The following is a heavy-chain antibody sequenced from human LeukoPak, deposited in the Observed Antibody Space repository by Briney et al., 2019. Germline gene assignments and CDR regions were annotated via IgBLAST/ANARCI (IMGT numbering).Heavy chain of an antibody. CDR1: GYTFTGYY. CDR3: ARDKYTGYETFDY. V-gene: IGHV1-2*02. Sequence: ASVKVSSKASGYTFTGYYMHWVRQAPGQGLEWMGWINPNNGGTNYAQKFQGRVTMTRDTSISTAYMELNRLTSDDTAVYYCARDKYTGYETFDYWGQGTPVTVSS. J-gene: IGHJ4*02. D-gene: IGHD5-12*01. CDR2: INPNNGGT.